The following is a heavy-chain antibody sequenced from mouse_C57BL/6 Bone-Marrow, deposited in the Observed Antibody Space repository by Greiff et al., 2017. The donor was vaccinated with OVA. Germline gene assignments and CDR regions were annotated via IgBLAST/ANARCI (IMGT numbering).Heavy chain of an antibody. J-gene: IGHJ1*03. CDR1: GYAFSSSW. Sequence: QVQLQQSGPELVKPGASVKISCKASGYAFSSSWMNWVKQRPGKGLEWIGRIYPGDGDTNYNGKFKGKATLTADKPSSTAYMQLSSLTSDDSAVYFCARLDFGWYFDVWGTGTTVTVSS. V-gene: IGHV1-82*01. CDR3: ARLDFGWYFDV. CDR2: IYPGDGDT.